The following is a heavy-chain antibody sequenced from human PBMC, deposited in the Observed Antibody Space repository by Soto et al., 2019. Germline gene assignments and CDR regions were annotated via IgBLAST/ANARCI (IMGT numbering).Heavy chain of an antibody. CDR3: ARDANIIAARPSWSDY. D-gene: IGHD6-6*01. Sequence: ASVKVSCKASGYTFTGYYMHWVRQAPGQGLEWMGWINPNSGGTNYAQKFQGRVTMTRDTSISTAYMELSRLRSDDTAVYYCARDANIIAARPSWSDYWGQGTLVTVSS. CDR2: INPNSGGT. J-gene: IGHJ4*02. V-gene: IGHV1-2*02. CDR1: GYTFTGYY.